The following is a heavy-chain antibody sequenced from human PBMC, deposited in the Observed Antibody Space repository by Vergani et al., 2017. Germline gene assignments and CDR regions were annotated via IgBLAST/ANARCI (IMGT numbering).Heavy chain of an antibody. J-gene: IGHJ3*01. CDR1: GYTFTSYY. D-gene: IGHD3-22*01. V-gene: IGHV1-46*03. Sequence: QVQLVQSGAEVKKPGASVRVSCKASGYTFTSYYMHWVRQAPGQGLEWIGIINPSGGSTSYAQKFQGRVTMTRDTSTSTVYMVLSSLGSEDTDVYYCARAEHPTYYYDSSGYYLDAFDFWGQGTMVTVSS. CDR2: INPSGGST. CDR3: ARAEHPTYYYDSSGYYLDAFDF.